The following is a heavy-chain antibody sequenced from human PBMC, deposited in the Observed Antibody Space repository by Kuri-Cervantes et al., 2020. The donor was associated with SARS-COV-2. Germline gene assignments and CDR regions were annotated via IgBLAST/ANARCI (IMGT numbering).Heavy chain of an antibody. V-gene: IGHV4-59*08. CDR2: IYYSGST. D-gene: IGHD5-24*01. J-gene: IGHJ4*02. CDR1: GGSISSHY. Sequence: SETLSLTCTVSGGSISSHYWSWIRQPPGKGLEWIGYIYYSGSTNYNPSLKSRVTISVDTSKNQFSLKLTSATAADTAVYYCGRVSWLQMWHRYSDSWGQGTLVTVSS. CDR3: GRVSWLQMWHRYSDS.